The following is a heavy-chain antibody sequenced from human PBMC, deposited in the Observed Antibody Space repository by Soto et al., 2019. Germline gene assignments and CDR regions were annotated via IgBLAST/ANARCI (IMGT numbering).Heavy chain of an antibody. J-gene: IGHJ4*02. CDR2: IYPDDSDT. CDR1: GYSFTNYW. Sequence: PGEAQXISCEGFGYSFTNYWIGWGRQVPAHGLEWMGIIYPDDSDTRYSPSFQDQVTISVDQSITTAYVQWSSLQATDTAVYYCARLLRGLVPIEPGVGLWGEGT. D-gene: IGHD1-26*01. V-gene: IGHV5-51*01. CDR3: ARLLRGLVPIEPGVGL.